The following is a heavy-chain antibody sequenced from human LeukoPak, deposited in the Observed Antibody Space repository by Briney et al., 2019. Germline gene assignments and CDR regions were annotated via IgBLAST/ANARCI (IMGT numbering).Heavy chain of an antibody. CDR3: ARGGPNHGFDD. J-gene: IGHJ4*01. D-gene: IGHD1-14*01. CDR2: VITNNGDT. V-gene: IGHV1-2*07. CDR1: GWTFTSYW. Sequence: GASVKVSCKASGWTFTSYWMHWVGQAPGQGLAGVGWVITNNGDTKYAHKYQGRLTMTRDTSINTVYMELSMVTSDDTAMYYCARGGPNHGFDDWGQGILVTVSS.